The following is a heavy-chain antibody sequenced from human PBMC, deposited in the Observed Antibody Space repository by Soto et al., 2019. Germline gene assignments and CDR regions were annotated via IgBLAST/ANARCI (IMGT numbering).Heavy chain of an antibody. CDR2: ITPTLNIA. V-gene: IGHV1-69*01. Sequence: QLQLVQSGAEVREPGSSVKVSCKASGGTFSSYTAIWVRQAPGQGLEWMGGITPTLNIAKYAEEFQGRVTITADESTSTVNMHLSSLRSEDTAVYFCARGYYSGSNPSSFDYWGQGTLVAVSS. CDR1: GGTFSSYT. CDR3: ARGYYSGSNPSSFDY. J-gene: IGHJ4*02. D-gene: IGHD1-26*01.